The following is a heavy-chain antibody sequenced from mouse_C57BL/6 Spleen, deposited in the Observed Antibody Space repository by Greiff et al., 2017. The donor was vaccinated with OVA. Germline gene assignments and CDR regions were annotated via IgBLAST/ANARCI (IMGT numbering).Heavy chain of an antibody. J-gene: IGHJ2*01. V-gene: IGHV5-9-1*02. Sequence: EVKLMESGEGLVKPGGSLKLSCAASGFTFSSYAMSWVRQTPEKRLEWVAYISRGGDYIYYADTVKGRFTISRDNARNTLYLQMGSLKSEDTAMYYCTSHYYGSSPRNWGKGTTLTVSS. CDR1: GFTFSSYA. CDR3: TSHYYGSSPRN. CDR2: ISRGGDYI. D-gene: IGHD1-1*01.